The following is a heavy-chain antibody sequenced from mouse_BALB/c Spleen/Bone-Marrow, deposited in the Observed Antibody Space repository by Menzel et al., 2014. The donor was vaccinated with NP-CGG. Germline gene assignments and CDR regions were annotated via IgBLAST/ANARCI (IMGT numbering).Heavy chain of an antibody. CDR1: GFSLTSYG. CDR3: ARKRYGGYFDY. V-gene: IGHV2-2*02. J-gene: IGHJ2*01. D-gene: IGHD2-14*01. CDR2: IWSGGST. Sequence: VHLVESGPGLVQPSQSLSITCTVSGFSLTSYGVHWVRQSPGKGLERLGVIWSGGSTDYNAAFISRLSISKDNSKSQVFFKMNSLQANDTAIYYCARKRYGGYFDYWGQGTTLTVSS.